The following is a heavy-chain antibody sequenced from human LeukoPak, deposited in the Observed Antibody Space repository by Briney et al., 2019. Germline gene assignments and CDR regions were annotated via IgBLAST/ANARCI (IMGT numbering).Heavy chain of an antibody. Sequence: SETLSLTCTVSGGSISSGGYYWSWIRQHPGKGLEWIGYIYYSGSTYYNPSLKSRVTISVDTSKNQFSLKLSSVTATDTAVYYCGGGGGARRDGYNFDYWGQGTLVTVSS. V-gene: IGHV4-31*03. CDR3: GGGGGARRDGYNFDY. D-gene: IGHD5-24*01. CDR2: IYYSGST. CDR1: GGSISSGGYY. J-gene: IGHJ4*02.